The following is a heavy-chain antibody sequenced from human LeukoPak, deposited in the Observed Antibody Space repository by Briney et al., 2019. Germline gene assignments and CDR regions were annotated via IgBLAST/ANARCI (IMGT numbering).Heavy chain of an antibody. CDR1: GFTFSSYS. CDR3: ARAVVEMATIDY. D-gene: IGHD5-24*01. V-gene: IGHV3-7*01. CDR2: IKQDGSEK. J-gene: IGHJ4*02. Sequence: GGSLRLSCAASGFTFSSYSMNWVRQAPGKGLEWVANIKQDGSEKYYVDSVKGRFTISRDNAKNSLYLQMNSLRAEDTAVYYCARAVVEMATIDYWGQGTLVTVSS.